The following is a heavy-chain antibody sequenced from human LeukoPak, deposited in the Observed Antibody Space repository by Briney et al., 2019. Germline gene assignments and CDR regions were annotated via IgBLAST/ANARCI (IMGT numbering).Heavy chain of an antibody. CDR2: IYYSGNT. CDR3: ARRKAKTPYYFDY. V-gene: IGHV4-59*08. J-gene: IGHJ4*02. CDR1: GDSISHYY. Sequence: PSETLSLTCTVSGDSISHYYWTWIRQPPGKGLEWIGYIYYSGNTNYNPSLKSRVTISLDTSKNQFSLKLTSVTAADTAMYYCARRKAKTPYYFDYWGQGALVTVSS.